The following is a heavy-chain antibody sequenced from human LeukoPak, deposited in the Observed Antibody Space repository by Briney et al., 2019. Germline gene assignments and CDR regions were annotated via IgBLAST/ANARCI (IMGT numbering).Heavy chain of an antibody. CDR1: GYTFTSYD. D-gene: IGHD6-13*01. V-gene: IGHV1-8*01. Sequence: ASVKVSCKASGYTFTSYDINWVRQATGQGLEWMGWMNPNSGNTGYAQKFQGRVTMTRNTSISTAYMELSSLRSEDTAVYYCARGRGYLLAAAGGGEFDYWGQGTLVTVSS. J-gene: IGHJ4*02. CDR2: MNPNSGNT. CDR3: ARGRGYLLAAAGGGEFDY.